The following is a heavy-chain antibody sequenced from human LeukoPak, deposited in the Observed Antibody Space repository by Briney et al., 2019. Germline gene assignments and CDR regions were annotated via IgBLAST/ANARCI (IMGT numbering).Heavy chain of an antibody. Sequence: SETLSLTCSVSGGSISGISYYWGWIRQPPEKGLEWIGNIYYSGSTYNNPSLESRVIISVDTSKNQFSLKLTSVTAADTAVYYCARQGVVGATGFDYWGQGTLVTVS. J-gene: IGHJ4*02. V-gene: IGHV4-39*01. CDR2: IYYSGST. CDR3: ARQGVVGATGFDY. D-gene: IGHD1-26*01. CDR1: GGSISGISYY.